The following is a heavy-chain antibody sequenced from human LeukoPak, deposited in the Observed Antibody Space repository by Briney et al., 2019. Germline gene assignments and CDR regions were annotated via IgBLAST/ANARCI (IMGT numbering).Heavy chain of an antibody. CDR3: AREEAIAAAPGYYYYGMDV. CDR2: IWYDGSNK. V-gene: IGHV3-33*01. D-gene: IGHD6-13*01. J-gene: IGHJ6*02. Sequence: GRSLRLSCAASGFTLSSYGMHWVRQAPGKGLEWVAVIWYDGSNKYYADSVKGRFTISRDNSKNTLYLQMNSLRAEDTAVYYCAREEAIAAAPGYYYYGMDVWGQGTTVTVSS. CDR1: GFTLSSYG.